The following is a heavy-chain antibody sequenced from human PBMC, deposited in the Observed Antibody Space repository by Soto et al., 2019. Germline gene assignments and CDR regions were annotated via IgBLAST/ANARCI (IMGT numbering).Heavy chain of an antibody. V-gene: IGHV3-30-3*01. CDR3: ARVAYSGYRFDY. CDR2: ISHDGNKK. J-gene: IGHJ4*02. Sequence: QVHLVESGGGVVQPGRSLRLSCAASEFTFSSYTMHWVRQGPGKGLEWVAIISHDGNKKSYADSVKGRFTISRDNSKNTLYLQMNSLRAEDTAVYYCARVAYSGYRFDYWGQGTLVTVSS. D-gene: IGHD5-12*01. CDR1: EFTFSSYT.